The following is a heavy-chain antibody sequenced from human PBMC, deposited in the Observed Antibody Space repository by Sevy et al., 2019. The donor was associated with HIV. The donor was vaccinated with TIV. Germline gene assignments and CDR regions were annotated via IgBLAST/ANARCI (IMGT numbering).Heavy chain of an antibody. CDR2: INTNTGNP. J-gene: IGHJ4*02. V-gene: IGHV7-4-1*02. Sequence: ASVKVSCKASGYNIKNYAINWVRQAPGQGLEWMGWINTNTGNPTYAQAFNGRFVFSLDTSVSTAYLQITSLEAEDTAIYFCASPFLYSNAPEADYWGQGTLVTVSS. D-gene: IGHD5-18*01. CDR3: ASPFLYSNAPEADY. CDR1: GYNIKNYA.